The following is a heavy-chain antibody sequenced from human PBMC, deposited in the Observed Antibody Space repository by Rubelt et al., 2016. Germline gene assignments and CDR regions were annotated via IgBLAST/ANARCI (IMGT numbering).Heavy chain of an antibody. CDR2: INAGNGNT. CDR3: ARSKDTAMVTDADWYFDL. CDR1: GYTFTSYA. V-gene: IGHV1-3*01. D-gene: IGHD5-18*01. J-gene: IGHJ2*01. Sequence: QVQLVQSGAEVKKPGASVKVSRKASGYTFTSYAMHWVRQAPGQRLEWMGWINAGNGNTKYSQKFQGRGTITRDTSASTAYMELSSLRSEDTAVYYCARSKDTAMVTDADWYFDLWGRGTLVTVSS.